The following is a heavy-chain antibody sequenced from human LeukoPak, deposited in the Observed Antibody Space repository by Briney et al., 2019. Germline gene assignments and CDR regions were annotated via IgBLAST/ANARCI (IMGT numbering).Heavy chain of an antibody. D-gene: IGHD3-3*01. CDR1: GYTFTSYD. J-gene: IGHJ4*02. Sequence: GASVKVSCKASGYTFTSYDINWVRQATGQGLEWMGWMNPNSGNTGYAQKFQGRVTMTRNTSISTAYMELSSLRSEDTAVYYCAREPFTVSGGGFDYWGQGTLVTVSS. CDR2: MNPNSGNT. CDR3: AREPFTVSGGGFDY. V-gene: IGHV1-8*01.